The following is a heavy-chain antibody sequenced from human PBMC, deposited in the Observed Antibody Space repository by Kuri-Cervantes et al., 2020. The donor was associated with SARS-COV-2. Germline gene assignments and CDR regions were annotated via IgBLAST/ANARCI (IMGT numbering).Heavy chain of an antibody. V-gene: IGHV1-46*01. Sequence: ASVKVSCKASGYTFTSYYMHWVRQAPGQGLEWMGIINPSGGSTSYAQKFQGRVTMTRDTSTSTVYMELSNLRSEDTAVYYCARDPAGVYYYYYYMDVWGKGTTVTVSS. CDR3: ARDPAGVYYYYYYMDV. CDR2: INPSGGST. J-gene: IGHJ6*03. CDR1: GYTFTSYY.